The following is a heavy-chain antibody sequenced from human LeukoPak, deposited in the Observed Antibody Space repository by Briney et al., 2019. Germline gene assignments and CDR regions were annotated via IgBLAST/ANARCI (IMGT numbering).Heavy chain of an antibody. CDR2: MQYDGSNK. CDR3: AKNEVWWLPDS. J-gene: IGHJ4*02. CDR1: GFTFSSYD. V-gene: IGHV3-30*02. D-gene: IGHD5-12*01. Sequence: GGSLRLSCAASGFTFSSYDMHWVRQAPGKGLEWVAFMQYDGSNKYYAESVKGRFTISRDNSKNTLYLQMNSLRADDTALYYCAKNEVWWLPDSWGQGTLVTVSS.